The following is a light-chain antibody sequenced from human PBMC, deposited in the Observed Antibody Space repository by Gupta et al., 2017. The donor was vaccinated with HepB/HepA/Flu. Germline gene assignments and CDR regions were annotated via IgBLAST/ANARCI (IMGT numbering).Light chain of an antibody. Sequence: QSALTQPASVSGSPGPSIAISCTGTSSDVGGYNYVSWYQQHPGKAPKLIIYDVSNRPSGVSNRFSGSKSGNTASLTISGLQAEDESDYYCSSYTSTSTPYVFGTGNKVTVL. V-gene: IGLV2-14*03. CDR1: SSDVGGYNY. CDR2: DVS. CDR3: SSYTSTSTPYV. J-gene: IGLJ1*01.